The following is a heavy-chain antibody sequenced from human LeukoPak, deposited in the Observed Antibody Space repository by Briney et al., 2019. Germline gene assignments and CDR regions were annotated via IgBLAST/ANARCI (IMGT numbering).Heavy chain of an antibody. V-gene: IGHV3-7*01. D-gene: IGHD2/OR15-2a*01. CDR2: IRQDGSEK. CDR1: GFTFASSV. CDR3: ARAGYYGDDAFDL. J-gene: IGHJ3*01. Sequence: GGSLRLSCAASGFTFASSVMSWVRQAPGKGLEWVANIRQDGSEKYYVDSVKGRLTISRDNAKNSLYLQMNSLRAEDTGIYYCARAGYYGDDAFDLWGQGTMVTVSS.